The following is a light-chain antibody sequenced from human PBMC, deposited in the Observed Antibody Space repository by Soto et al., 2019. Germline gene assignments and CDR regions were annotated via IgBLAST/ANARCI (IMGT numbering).Light chain of an antibody. CDR3: QQGSSPPYT. CDR2: AAS. Sequence: DIQVTQSPSSLSASVGDTVTISCRTSQTINTYLSWYQQQPGRAPKLLIFAASTLLSGVPSRFTGSGSGTDFTLTITGLPPEDFATYFCQQGSSPPYTFGPGTQL. CDR1: QTINTY. J-gene: IGKJ2*01. V-gene: IGKV1-39*01.